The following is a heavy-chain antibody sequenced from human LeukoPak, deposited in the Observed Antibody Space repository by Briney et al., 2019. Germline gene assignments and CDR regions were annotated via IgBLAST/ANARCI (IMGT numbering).Heavy chain of an antibody. CDR3: ARASKRYSTPRATRNAFDI. CDR2: IKQDGSEK. J-gene: IGHJ3*02. D-gene: IGHD6-13*01. CDR1: GFTFSSYW. V-gene: IGHV3-7*01. Sequence: GGSLRLSCAASGFTFSSYWMSWVRQAPGKGLEWVANIKQDGSEKYYVDSVKGRFTISRDNAKNSLYLQMNSLRAEDTAVYYCARASKRYSTPRATRNAFDIWGQGTMVTVSS.